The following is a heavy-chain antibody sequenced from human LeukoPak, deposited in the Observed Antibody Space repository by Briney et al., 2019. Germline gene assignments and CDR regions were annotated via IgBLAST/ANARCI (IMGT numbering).Heavy chain of an antibody. J-gene: IGHJ4*02. CDR3: ARVSGSYYADYFDY. Sequence: GSLRLSCATSRFTFSSYWMSWVRQAPGKGLEWVANIKQDGSEKYYVDSVKGRFTISRDNAKNSLYLQMNSLRAEDTAVYYCARVSGSYYADYFDYWGQGTLVTVSS. V-gene: IGHV3-7*01. CDR1: RFTFSSYW. D-gene: IGHD1-26*01. CDR2: IKQDGSEK.